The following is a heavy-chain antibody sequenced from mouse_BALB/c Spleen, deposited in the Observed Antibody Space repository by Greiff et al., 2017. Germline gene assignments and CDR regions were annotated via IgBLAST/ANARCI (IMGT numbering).Heavy chain of an antibody. V-gene: IGHV1-7*01. Sequence: VKLQQSGAELAKPGASVKMSCKASGYTFTSYWMHWVKQRPGQGLEWIGYINPSTGYTEYNQKFKDKATLTADKSSSTAYMQLSSLTSEDSAVYYCARLYYGRYYFDYWGQGTTLTVSS. J-gene: IGHJ2*01. D-gene: IGHD1-1*01. CDR2: INPSTGYT. CDR1: GYTFTSYW. CDR3: ARLYYGRYYFDY.